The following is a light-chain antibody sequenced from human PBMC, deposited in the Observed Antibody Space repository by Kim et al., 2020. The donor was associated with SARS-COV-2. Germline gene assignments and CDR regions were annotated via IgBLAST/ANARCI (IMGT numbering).Light chain of an antibody. J-gene: IGLJ2*01. CDR2: DVS. CDR3: TSYTTTRVL. V-gene: IGLV2-14*03. Sequence: PGQSITNSCTGSSSDVGDYTYLSWYQQHPDKAPKLIIYDVSKRPSGVSSRFSGSQSANTASLTISGLQAEDEAAYYCTSYTTTRVLFGGGTQLTVL. CDR1: SSDVGDYTY.